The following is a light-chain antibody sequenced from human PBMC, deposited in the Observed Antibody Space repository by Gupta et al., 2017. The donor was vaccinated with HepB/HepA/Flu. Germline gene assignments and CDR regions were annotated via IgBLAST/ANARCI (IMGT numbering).Light chain of an antibody. V-gene: IGKV1-39*01. CDR3: QQSYSTPWT. J-gene: IGKJ1*01. CDR1: QSISSY. Sequence: DITMAQSPSSLSASVGDRVTITCRASQSISSYLNWYQQKPGKAPKLLIYAASSLQSGVPARFSGSGSGTDFTLTISRLQPEDFATYYCQQSYSTPWTFGQGTKVEIK. CDR2: AAS.